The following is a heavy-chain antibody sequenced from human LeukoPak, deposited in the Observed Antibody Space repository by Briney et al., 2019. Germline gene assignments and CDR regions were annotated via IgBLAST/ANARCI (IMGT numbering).Heavy chain of an antibody. V-gene: IGHV3-66*01. CDR3: ASFTQYYDFWPDAFDI. Sequence: PGGSLRLSCAASGFTVSSNYMRWVRQAPGKGLEWVSVIYSGGSTYYADSVKGRFTISRDNSKNTLYLQMNSLRAEDTAVYYCASFTQYYDFWPDAFDIWGQGTMVTVSS. CDR2: IYSGGST. J-gene: IGHJ3*02. CDR1: GFTVSSNY. D-gene: IGHD3-3*01.